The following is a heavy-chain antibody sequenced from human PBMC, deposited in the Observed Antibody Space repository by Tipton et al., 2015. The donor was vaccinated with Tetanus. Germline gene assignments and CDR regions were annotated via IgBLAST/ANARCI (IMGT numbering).Heavy chain of an antibody. CDR3: AREAPKTSAYYSGLDV. CDR2: ISSRGSTL. Sequence: SLRLSCAASRFTFSDFHMNWIRQAPGKGLEWLSYISSRGSTLYYADSVKGRFTISRDNAKDFLYLDMDSLRPDDTAVYYCAREAPKTSAYYSGLDVWGQGTTVTVSS. J-gene: IGHJ6*02. CDR1: RFTFSDFH. V-gene: IGHV3-11*01.